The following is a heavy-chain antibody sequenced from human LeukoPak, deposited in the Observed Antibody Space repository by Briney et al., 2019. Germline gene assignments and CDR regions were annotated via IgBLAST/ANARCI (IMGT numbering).Heavy chain of an antibody. CDR2: ISGSGGST. D-gene: IGHD6-19*01. J-gene: IGHJ4*02. V-gene: IGHV3-23*01. CDR3: ARIAVAGHFDY. CDR1: GFTFSNYD. Sequence: PGGSLRLSCAASGFTFSNYDMNWVRQAPGKGLEWVSVISGSGGSTYYADSVRGRFTISRDNSKNTLYLQMNSLRAEDTAVYYCARIAVAGHFDYWGQGTLVTVSS.